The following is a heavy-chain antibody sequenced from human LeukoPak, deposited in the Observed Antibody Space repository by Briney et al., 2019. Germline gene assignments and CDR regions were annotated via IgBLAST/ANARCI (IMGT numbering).Heavy chain of an antibody. Sequence: GSSVKVSCKASGGTFSSYAISWVRQAPGQGLEWMGRIIPILGIANYAQKFQGRVTITADKSTSTAYMELSSLRSEDTAVYYCARERWFGELSFDYWGQGTLVTVSS. CDR1: GGTFSSYA. D-gene: IGHD3-10*01. CDR3: ARERWFGELSFDY. J-gene: IGHJ4*02. CDR2: IIPILGIA. V-gene: IGHV1-69*04.